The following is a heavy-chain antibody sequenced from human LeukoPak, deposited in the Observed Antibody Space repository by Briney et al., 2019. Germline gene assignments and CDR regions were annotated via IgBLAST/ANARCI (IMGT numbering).Heavy chain of an antibody. Sequence: GGSLRLSCAASGFTFSSYAMHWVRQAPGKGLEWVSNISGSGSGGSTYYADSVKGRFTISRDNSKNTLYLQMNSLRAEDTAVYYCAKDLLHILVAYCGGDCFPAFDIWGQGTMVTVSS. D-gene: IGHD2-21*02. J-gene: IGHJ3*02. CDR1: GFTFSSYA. CDR3: AKDLLHILVAYCGGDCFPAFDI. CDR2: ISGSGSGGST. V-gene: IGHV3-23*01.